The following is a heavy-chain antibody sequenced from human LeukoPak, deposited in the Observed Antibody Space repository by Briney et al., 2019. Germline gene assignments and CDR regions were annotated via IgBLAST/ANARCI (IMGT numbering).Heavy chain of an antibody. CDR1: GGSISSSSYY. V-gene: IGHV4-39*01. J-gene: IGHJ4*02. Sequence: SETLSLTCTVSGGSISSSSYYWGWIRQPPGKGLEWIGSIYYSGGTYYNPSLKSRVTISVDTSKNQFSLKLSSVTAADTAVYYCASPKRDGYDYWGQGTLVTVSS. D-gene: IGHD5-18*01. CDR2: IYYSGGT. CDR3: ASPKRDGYDY.